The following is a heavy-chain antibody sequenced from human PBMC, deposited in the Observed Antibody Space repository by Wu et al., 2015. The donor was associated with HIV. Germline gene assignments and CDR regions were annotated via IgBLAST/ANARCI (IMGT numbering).Heavy chain of an antibody. Sequence: QVQLVQSGAEVKKPGASVKVSCKASGYTFTGYYIHWVRQAPGQGLEWMGWIRPDSGATHFAERFEDRVTMTRDASISTAYMELRRLRSDDTAVYFCARDLGDDFAVRGFYWYMDVWGRGTAITVSS. D-gene: IGHD2-21*01. CDR1: GYTFTGYY. V-gene: IGHV1-2*02. J-gene: IGHJ6*03. CDR2: IRPDSGAT. CDR3: ARDLGDDFAVRGFYWYMDV.